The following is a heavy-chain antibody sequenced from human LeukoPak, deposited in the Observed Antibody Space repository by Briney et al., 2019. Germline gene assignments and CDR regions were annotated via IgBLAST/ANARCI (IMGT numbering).Heavy chain of an antibody. Sequence: GESLKISCKGSGYSFTSYWISWVRQMPGKGLEWMGRIDPSDSYTNYSPSFQGHVTISADKSISTAYLQWSSLKASDTAMYYCARREYCSGGSCYSNYYFDYWGQGTLVTVSS. J-gene: IGHJ4*02. V-gene: IGHV5-10-1*01. CDR3: ARREYCSGGSCYSNYYFDY. D-gene: IGHD2-15*01. CDR1: GYSFTSYW. CDR2: IDPSDSYT.